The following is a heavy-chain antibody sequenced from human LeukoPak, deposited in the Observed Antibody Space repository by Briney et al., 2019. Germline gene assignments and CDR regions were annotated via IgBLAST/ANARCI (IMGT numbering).Heavy chain of an antibody. V-gene: IGHV4-39*01. D-gene: IGHD6-13*01. CDR3: ARTGYSSSWYLTYYYYGMDV. CDR2: IYYSGST. CDR1: GGSISSGDYY. J-gene: IGHJ6*02. Sequence: PSETLSLTCTVSGGSISSGDYYWGWIRQPPGKGLEWIGSIYYSGSTYYNPSLKSRVTISVDTSKNRFSLKLSSVTAADTAVYYCARTGYSSSWYLTYYYYGMDVWGQGTTVTVSS.